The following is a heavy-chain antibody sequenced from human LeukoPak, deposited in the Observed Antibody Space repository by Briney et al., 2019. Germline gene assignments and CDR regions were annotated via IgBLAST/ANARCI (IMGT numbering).Heavy chain of an antibody. D-gene: IGHD1-1*01. J-gene: IGHJ4*03. CDR3: ARGPTISETGYFDY. Sequence: SETLSLTCAVYGGSFSAYSWSWIRQSPGKGLEWIAEINHRGDTNYNPSVKSRVSISVDTSKNQLSLKVTSLTAADTAVYYCARGPTISETGYFDYWGQGTLVTVSS. V-gene: IGHV4-34*01. CDR2: INHRGDT. CDR1: GGSFSAYS.